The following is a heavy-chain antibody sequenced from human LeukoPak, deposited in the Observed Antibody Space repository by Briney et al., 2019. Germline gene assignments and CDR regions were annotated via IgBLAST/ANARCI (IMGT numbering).Heavy chain of an antibody. Sequence: GASVKVSCKASVYTFTGYYMHWVRQAPGQGLEWMGWINPNSGGTNYAQKFQGRVTMTRDTSISTAYMELSRLRSDDTAVYYCARDSSDYYDSSGYSDYWGQGTLVTVSS. CDR2: INPNSGGT. CDR3: ARDSSDYYDSSGYSDY. V-gene: IGHV1-2*02. D-gene: IGHD3-22*01. J-gene: IGHJ4*02. CDR1: VYTFTGYY.